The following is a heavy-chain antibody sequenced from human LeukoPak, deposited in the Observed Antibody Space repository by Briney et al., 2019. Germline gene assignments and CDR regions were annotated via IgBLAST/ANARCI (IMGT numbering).Heavy chain of an antibody. D-gene: IGHD2-15*01. Sequence: GGSLRLSCAASGFIFSSYEMNWVRQAPGKGLEWVSYINSVGSTIYYADSVKGRFTISRDNAKNSLYLQMNSLRAEDTAVYYCARGYCSGGSCYFDYWGQGTLVTVSS. V-gene: IGHV3-48*03. CDR1: GFIFSSYE. CDR3: ARGYCSGGSCYFDY. J-gene: IGHJ4*02. CDR2: INSVGSTI.